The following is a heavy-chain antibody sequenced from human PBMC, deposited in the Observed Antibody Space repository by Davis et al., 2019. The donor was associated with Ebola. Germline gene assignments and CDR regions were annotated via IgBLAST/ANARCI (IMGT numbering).Heavy chain of an antibody. CDR3: ARGLYYYDNSGYLGY. V-gene: IGHV4-34*01. D-gene: IGHD3-22*01. J-gene: IGHJ4*02. CDR2: INHSGST. CDR1: GGSFSGYY. Sequence: SETLSLTCAVYGGSFSGYYWSWIRQPPGKGLEWIGEINHSGSTNYNPSLKSRVTISVDTSKNQFSLKLSSVTAADTAVYYCARGLYYYDNSGYLGYWGQGTLVTVSS.